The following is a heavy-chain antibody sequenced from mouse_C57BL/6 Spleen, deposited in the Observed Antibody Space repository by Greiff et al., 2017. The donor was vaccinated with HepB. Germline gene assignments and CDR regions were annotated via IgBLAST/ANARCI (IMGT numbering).Heavy chain of an antibody. CDR1: GYSITSGYY. CDR3: AREPSLYYYGSSYAWFAY. Sequence: EVKLQQSGPGLVKPSQSLSLTCSVTGYSITSGYYWNWIRQFPGNKLEWMGYISYDGSNNYNPSLKNQNSITRDTPKNQFFLKLNSVTTEDTATYYCAREPSLYYYGSSYAWFAYWGQGTLVTVSA. D-gene: IGHD1-1*01. J-gene: IGHJ3*01. CDR2: ISYDGSN. V-gene: IGHV3-6*01.